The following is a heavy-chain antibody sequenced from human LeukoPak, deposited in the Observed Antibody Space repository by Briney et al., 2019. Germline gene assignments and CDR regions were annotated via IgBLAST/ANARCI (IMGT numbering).Heavy chain of an antibody. J-gene: IGHJ4*02. CDR3: AREATRGEWYFDH. CDR2: IADDGGVK. V-gene: IGHV3-30*03. D-gene: IGHD3-3*01. Sequence: QPGRSLRLSCVASGITFSRHGTDWVRQAPGKGLEWVAVIADDGGVKQYADSVKGRFTVSRDNSKSTLYLQMNGMSVEDTAIYYCAREATRGEWYFDHWGQGTPVTVSS. CDR1: GITFSRHG.